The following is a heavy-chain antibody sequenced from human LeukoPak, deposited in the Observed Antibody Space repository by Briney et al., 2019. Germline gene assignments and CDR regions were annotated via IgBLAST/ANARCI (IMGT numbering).Heavy chain of an antibody. CDR2: ISYDGSNR. CDR1: GFTFSSYG. J-gene: IGHJ5*01. D-gene: IGHD2-15*01. V-gene: IGHV3-30*18. Sequence: GGSLRLSCAASGFTFSSYGMHWVRQAPGKGLEWVAVISYDGSNRYYAGSVKGRFTISRDNSKNTLYLQMNSLRTEDTAVYYCAKENRGHCSGGSCYSEWFDSWGQGTLVTVSS. CDR3: AKENRGHCSGGSCYSEWFDS.